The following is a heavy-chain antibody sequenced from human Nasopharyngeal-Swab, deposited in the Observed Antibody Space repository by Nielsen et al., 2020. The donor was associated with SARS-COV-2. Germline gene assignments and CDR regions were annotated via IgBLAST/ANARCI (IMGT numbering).Heavy chain of an antibody. V-gene: IGHV3-49*03. CDR3: TRDSPQLVRGYYYGMDV. J-gene: IGHJ6*02. Sequence: SCTASGFTFGDYAMSWFRQAPGKGLEWVGFIRSKAYGGTTEYAASVKGRFTISRDDSKSIAYLQMNSLKTEDTAVYYCTRDSPQLVRGYYYGMDVWGQGTTVTVSS. CDR2: IRSKAYGGTT. CDR1: GFTFGDYA. D-gene: IGHD6-13*01.